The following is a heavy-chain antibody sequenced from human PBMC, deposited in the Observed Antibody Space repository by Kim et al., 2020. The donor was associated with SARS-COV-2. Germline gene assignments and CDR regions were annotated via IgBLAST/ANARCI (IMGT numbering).Heavy chain of an antibody. D-gene: IGHD1-26*01. Sequence: SETLSLTCTVSGGSISSSSYYWGWIRQPPGKGLEWIGSIYYSGSTYYNPSLKSRVTISVDTSKNQFSLKLSSVTAADTAVYYCARRVGATLGWFDPWGQGTLVTVSS. CDR2: IYYSGST. CDR3: ARRVGATLGWFDP. CDR1: GGSISSSSYY. J-gene: IGHJ5*02. V-gene: IGHV4-39*01.